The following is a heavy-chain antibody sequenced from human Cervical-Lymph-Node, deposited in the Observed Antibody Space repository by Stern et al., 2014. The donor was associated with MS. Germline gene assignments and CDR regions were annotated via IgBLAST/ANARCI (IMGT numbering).Heavy chain of an antibody. CDR1: GYTFTKYL. CDR2: INSNTGAP. D-gene: IGHD3-3*01. CDR3: ARDMSDFWSDYGHNWFDP. J-gene: IGHJ5*02. Sequence: EQLVQSGSELKTPGASVTVSCKASGYTFTKYLIHWVRQAPGKGLEWMGWINSNTGAPMYARDFAGRFVFSLDTSVTTAYLQISRLKTEDTAVYYCARDMSDFWSDYGHNWFDPWGQGTLVTVSS. V-gene: IGHV7-4-1*02.